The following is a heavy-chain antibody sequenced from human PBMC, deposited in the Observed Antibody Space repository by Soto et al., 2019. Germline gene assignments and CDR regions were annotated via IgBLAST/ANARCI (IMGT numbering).Heavy chain of an antibody. CDR2: ISGGGGST. V-gene: IGHV3-23*01. D-gene: IGHD2-21*02. J-gene: IGHJ3*01. Sequence: EVKLLESGGGLVQPGGSLRLSCAASGFTFGNYGINWVRQAPGKGLEWVSGISGGGGSTYYADSVKGRLTISRDPSKNTVFLEMNRLTAEDTAVYYCANGFIVVVTVISSGDAFNAWGQGTLVAVSS. CDR1: GFTFGNYG. CDR3: ANGFIVVVTVISSGDAFNA.